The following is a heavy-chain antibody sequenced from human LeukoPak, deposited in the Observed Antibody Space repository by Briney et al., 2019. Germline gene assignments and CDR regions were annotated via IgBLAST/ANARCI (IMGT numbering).Heavy chain of an antibody. V-gene: IGHV3-66*01. CDR3: ARDRGYYYDSSGYLDY. CDR2: IYSGGST. CDR1: GFTFSSYA. Sequence: SGGSLRLSCAASGFTFSSYAMSWVRQAPGKGLEWVSVIYSGGSTYYADSVKGRFTISRDNSKNTLYLQMNSLRAEDTAVYYCARDRGYYYDSSGYLDYWGQGTLVTVSS. D-gene: IGHD3-22*01. J-gene: IGHJ4*02.